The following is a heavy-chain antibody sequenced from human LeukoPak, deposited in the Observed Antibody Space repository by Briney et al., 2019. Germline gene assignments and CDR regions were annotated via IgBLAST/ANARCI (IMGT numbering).Heavy chain of an antibody. CDR3: ASLYSSSWYHAFDI. CDR1: GGSISSGGYS. J-gene: IGHJ3*02. Sequence: SETLSLTCAVSGGSISSGGYSWSWIRQPPGKGLEWIGYIYHSGSTYYNPSLKSRVTISVDRSKNQFSLKLSSVTAADTAVYYCASLYSSSWYHAFDIWGQGTMVTVCS. CDR2: IYHSGST. D-gene: IGHD6-13*01. V-gene: IGHV4-30-2*01.